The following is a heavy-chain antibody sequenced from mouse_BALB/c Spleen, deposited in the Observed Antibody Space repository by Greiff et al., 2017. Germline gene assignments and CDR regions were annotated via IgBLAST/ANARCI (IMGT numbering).Heavy chain of an antibody. CDR3: TRIITTVVADAMDY. Sequence: EVQLQQSGTVLARPGASVKMSCKASGYSFTSYWMHWVKQRPGQGLEWIGAIYPGNSDTSYNQKFKGKAKLTAVTSASTAYMELSSLTNEDSAVYYCTRIITTVVADAMDYWGQGTSVTVSS. CDR2: IYPGNSDT. CDR1: GYSFTSYW. J-gene: IGHJ4*01. D-gene: IGHD1-1*01. V-gene: IGHV1-5*01.